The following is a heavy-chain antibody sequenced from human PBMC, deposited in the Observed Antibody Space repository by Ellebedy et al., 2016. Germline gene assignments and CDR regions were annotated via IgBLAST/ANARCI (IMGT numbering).Heavy chain of an antibody. Sequence: ASVKVSCXASGYSFTGYYMHWVRQAPGQGLEWMGWINSDSGGTKYAQKFQGRVTMTRDTSTRTAYMELSRLRFDDTAMYYCARWGDDYSNSYYFDYWGQGTLVTVSS. CDR3: ARWGDDYSNSYYFDY. CDR1: GYSFTGYY. D-gene: IGHD4-11*01. CDR2: INSDSGGT. V-gene: IGHV1-2*02. J-gene: IGHJ4*02.